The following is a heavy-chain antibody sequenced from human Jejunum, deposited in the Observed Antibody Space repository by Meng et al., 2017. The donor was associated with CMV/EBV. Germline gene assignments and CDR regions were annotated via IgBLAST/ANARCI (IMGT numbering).Heavy chain of an antibody. V-gene: IGHV3-53*01. CDR1: GFSVSGNY. Sequence: CAASGFSVSGNYMSWVRQAPGKGLEWVANIYGGGSTCHADSVKGRFTISRDDSKNTVYLQMNNLRAEDTAVYYCAREPWGYYYGPFWGQGTLVTVSS. CDR3: AREPWGYYYGPF. J-gene: IGHJ4*02. D-gene: IGHD3-3*01. CDR2: IYGGGST.